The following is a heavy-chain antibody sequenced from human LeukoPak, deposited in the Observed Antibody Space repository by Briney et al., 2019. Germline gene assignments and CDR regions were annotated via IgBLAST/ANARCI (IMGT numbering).Heavy chain of an antibody. J-gene: IGHJ4*02. D-gene: IGHD6-19*01. CDR3: ARGHSSGWYEPFDY. V-gene: IGHV4-59*12. CDR1: GGSISSYY. Sequence: SETLSLTCTVSGGSISSYYWSWIRQPPGKGLEWIGYIYYSGSTNYNPSLKSRVTMSVDTSKNQFSLKLSSVTAADTAVYYCARGHSSGWYEPFDYWGQGTLVTVSS. CDR2: IYYSGST.